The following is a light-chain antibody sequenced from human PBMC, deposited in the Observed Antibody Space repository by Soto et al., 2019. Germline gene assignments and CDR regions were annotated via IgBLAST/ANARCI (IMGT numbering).Light chain of an antibody. J-gene: IGKJ3*01. Sequence: DIQMTQSPSTLSASVGDRVTITCRASQSISTWLAWYQQKPGTAPKLLIYRASNLESGVPSRFSGSVSGTEFTLTISSLQPDDFATYYCQQYTTYSGTFGPGTKVDIK. V-gene: IGKV1-5*03. CDR2: RAS. CDR3: QQYTTYSGT. CDR1: QSISTW.